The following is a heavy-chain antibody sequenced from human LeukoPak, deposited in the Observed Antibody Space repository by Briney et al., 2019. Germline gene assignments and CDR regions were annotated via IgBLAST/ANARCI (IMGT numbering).Heavy chain of an antibody. Sequence: PSETLSLTCAVSGGSISSSNWWSWVRQPPGKGLEWIGEIYHSGSTNYNPSLKSRVTISVDTSKNQFSLKLSSVTAADTAVYYCARHVAYDHGDYGDGQRGDVYFDYWGQGTLVTVSS. J-gene: IGHJ4*02. CDR1: GGSISSSNW. V-gene: IGHV4-4*02. CDR2: IYHSGST. D-gene: IGHD4-17*01. CDR3: ARHVAYDHGDYGDGQRGDVYFDY.